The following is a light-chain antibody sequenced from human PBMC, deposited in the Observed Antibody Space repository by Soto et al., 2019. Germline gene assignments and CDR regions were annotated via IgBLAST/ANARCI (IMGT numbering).Light chain of an antibody. CDR3: QQYQTYSQ. CDR1: QSINTW. V-gene: IGKV1-5*03. CDR2: KAS. Sequence: IQLTQSPSTLSAYVGDRVTITCRASQSINTWLAWYQLKPGRAPKLLIYKASTLESGVSSRFSGSGSGTEFTLTISSLQPDDFATYYCQQYQTYSQFGQGTKVDIK. J-gene: IGKJ1*01.